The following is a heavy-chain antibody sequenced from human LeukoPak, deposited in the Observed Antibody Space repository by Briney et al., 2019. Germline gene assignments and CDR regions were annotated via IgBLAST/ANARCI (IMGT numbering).Heavy chain of an antibody. V-gene: IGHV3-7*01. D-gene: IGHD3-22*01. J-gene: IGHJ4*02. CDR3: ARDSEDSSGYYYVGALPRFDY. CDR2: IKQDGSEK. Sequence: PGGSLRLSCAASGFTFSSYWMSWVRQAPGKGLEWVANIKQDGSEKYYVDSVKGRFTISRDNAKNSLYLQMNSLRAEDTAVYYCARDSEDSSGYYYVGALPRFDYWGQGTLVTVSS. CDR1: GFTFSSYW.